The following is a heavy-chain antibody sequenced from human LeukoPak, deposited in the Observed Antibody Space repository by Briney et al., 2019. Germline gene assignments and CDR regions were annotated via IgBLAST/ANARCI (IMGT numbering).Heavy chain of an antibody. CDR2: IKQDGSEK. Sequence: GGSLRLSCAASGFTFMSYWMSWVRQAPGKGLEWVANIKQDGSEKYYVDSVKGRFTISRDNAKNSLYLQMNSLRAEDTALYYCARVFLTGYSYYFDYWGQGTLVTVSS. CDR1: GFTFMSYW. V-gene: IGHV3-7*03. D-gene: IGHD3-9*01. J-gene: IGHJ4*02. CDR3: ARVFLTGYSYYFDY.